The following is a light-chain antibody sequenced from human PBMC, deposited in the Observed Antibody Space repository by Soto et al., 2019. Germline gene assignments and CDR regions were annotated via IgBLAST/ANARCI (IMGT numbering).Light chain of an antibody. V-gene: IGLV1-44*01. J-gene: IGLJ1*01. CDR1: SSNIASNS. CDR2: SNN. CDR3: AACDESLNGREV. Sequence: QSVLTQPPSASGTPGQRVTISCSGSSSNIASNSVNWYQQLPGAAPKLLIYSNNQRPSGVPDRFSGSKSGTSASLAISGLQSEDEADYYCAACDESLNGREVFGTGTKLTVL.